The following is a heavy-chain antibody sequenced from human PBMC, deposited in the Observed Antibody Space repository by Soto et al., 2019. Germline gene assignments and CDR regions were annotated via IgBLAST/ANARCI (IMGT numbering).Heavy chain of an antibody. D-gene: IGHD3-22*01. CDR1: GGTFSSYA. CDR2: IIPIFGTA. V-gene: IGHV1-69*13. Sequence: GASVKVSCKASGGTFSSYAISWVRQAPGQGLEWMGGIIPIFGTANYAQKFQGRVTITADESTSTAYMELSSLRSEDTAVYYRARPDYYDSSGSSGYGYWGQGTLVTVSS. CDR3: ARPDYYDSSGSSGYGY. J-gene: IGHJ4*02.